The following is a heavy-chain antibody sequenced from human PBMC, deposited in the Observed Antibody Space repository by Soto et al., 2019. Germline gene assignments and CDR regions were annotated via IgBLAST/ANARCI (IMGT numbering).Heavy chain of an antibody. J-gene: IGHJ4*02. CDR1: GYTFISFD. Sequence: QVQLVQSGAEVKKPGASVRVSCQASGYTFISFDINWVRQATGQGLEWMGWMNPNTGNTSYEQKFQGRVTMTRNTSTGTADMKLRSLPSEDTAVYYCATRKEHSGPYYLDSWGQGTLVTVSS. D-gene: IGHD2-15*01. CDR3: ATRKEHSGPYYLDS. V-gene: IGHV1-8*02. CDR2: MNPNTGNT.